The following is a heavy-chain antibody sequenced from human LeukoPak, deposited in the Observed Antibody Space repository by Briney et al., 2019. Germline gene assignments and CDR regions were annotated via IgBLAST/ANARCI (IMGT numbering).Heavy chain of an antibody. J-gene: IGHJ5*02. CDR3: ARLTGYSSESWFGP. Sequence: SETLSLTCTVSDGSISGYSWSWIRQPPGKGLEWIGYIYYSGDTNYNPSLKNRVTLSVDTSRNQLSLQLSSVTTADTAVYYCARLTGYSSESWFGPWGQGTLVTVSS. D-gene: IGHD3-9*01. V-gene: IGHV4-59*01. CDR2: IYYSGDT. CDR1: DGSISGYS.